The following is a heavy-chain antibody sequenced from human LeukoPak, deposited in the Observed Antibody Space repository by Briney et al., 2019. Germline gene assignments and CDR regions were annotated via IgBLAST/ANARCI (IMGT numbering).Heavy chain of an antibody. J-gene: IGHJ6*02. CDR1: GFTFSRYS. D-gene: IGHD1-7*01. CDR2: ISSSGSTI. CDR3: ARGSQLRGDGMDV. V-gene: IGHV3-48*04. Sequence: GGSLRLSCAASGFTFSRYSMNWVRQAPGKGLEWVSYISSSGSTIYYADSVKGRLTISRDNAKNSLFLQMNSLRLEDTAVYYCARGSQLRGDGMDVWGQGTTVTVSS.